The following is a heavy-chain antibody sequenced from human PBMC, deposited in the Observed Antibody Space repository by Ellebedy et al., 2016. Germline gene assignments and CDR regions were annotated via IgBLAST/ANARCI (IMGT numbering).Heavy chain of an antibody. Sequence: SETLSLTCDVYGGSFSGHYWSWLRQPPGKGLEWIGEINPSETTNYNPSLKSRVTLSADTSKNQFSLKLRSVTAADSAIYYCARTFSGSSPFDYWGQGTLVTVSS. J-gene: IGHJ4*02. CDR3: ARTFSGSSPFDY. D-gene: IGHD1-26*01. CDR1: GGSFSGHY. V-gene: IGHV4-34*01. CDR2: INPSETT.